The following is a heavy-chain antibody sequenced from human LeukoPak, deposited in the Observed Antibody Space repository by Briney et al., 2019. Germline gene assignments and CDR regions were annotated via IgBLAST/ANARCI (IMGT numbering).Heavy chain of an antibody. J-gene: IGHJ4*02. V-gene: IGHV1-18*04. D-gene: IGHD2-2*01. CDR3: ARVDVVLVPAPTVY. CDR2: ISAYNGNK. CDR1: GYTFTRYY. Sequence: GASVKVSCKASGYTFTRYYMHWVRQAPGQGLEWMGWISAYNGNKNYAQKFQGRVTMTTDTSTTTAYMELRSLRSDDTAVYYCARVDVVLVPAPTVYWGQGTLVTVSS.